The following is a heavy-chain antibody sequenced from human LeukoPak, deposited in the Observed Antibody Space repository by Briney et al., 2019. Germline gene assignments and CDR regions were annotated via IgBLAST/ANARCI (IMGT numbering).Heavy chain of an antibody. CDR1: GFTFSDYW. Sequence: GGSLKLSCAASGFTFSDYWMTWVRQAPGKGLEWVANIQQDGRVKNDVDSVKGRFTISRDNAKKSLFLQMNSLRVEDTAVYYCTRVRGGYYFDYWGQGTLVTVSS. CDR3: TRVRGGYYFDY. V-gene: IGHV3-7*04. CDR2: IQQDGRVK. J-gene: IGHJ4*02. D-gene: IGHD5-24*01.